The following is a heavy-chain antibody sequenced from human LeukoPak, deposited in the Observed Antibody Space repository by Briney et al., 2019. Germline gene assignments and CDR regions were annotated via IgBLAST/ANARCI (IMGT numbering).Heavy chain of an antibody. CDR3: ARDPHGYWWFDP. CDR1: GFTFSNYW. Sequence: GGSLRLSCAASGFTFSNYWMHWVRQAPGKGLVWVSRINSDDGSTSYADSVKGRFTISRDNAKNTLYLQMNSLRAEDTAVYYCARDPHGYWWFDPWGQGTLVTVSS. V-gene: IGHV3-74*01. J-gene: IGHJ5*02. D-gene: IGHD5-18*01. CDR2: INSDDGST.